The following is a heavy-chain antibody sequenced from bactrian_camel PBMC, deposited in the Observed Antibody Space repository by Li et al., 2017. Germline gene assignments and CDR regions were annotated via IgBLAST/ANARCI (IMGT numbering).Heavy chain of an antibody. CDR2: LFTGDGRT. D-gene: IGHD7*01. CDR3: AATDDRNWSPLARPLAESWYQY. CDR1: GFTSSKWC. V-gene: IGHV3S54*01. J-gene: IGHJ4*01. Sequence: HVQLVESGGGSVQAGESLRLSCAVSGFTSSKWCMGWFRRPPGKQSEGVAVLFTGDGRTDYADSVKGRFAISQDNAKNSIVLQMDSLRSEDTAIYYCAATDDRNWSPLARPLAESWYQYWGQGTQVTVS.